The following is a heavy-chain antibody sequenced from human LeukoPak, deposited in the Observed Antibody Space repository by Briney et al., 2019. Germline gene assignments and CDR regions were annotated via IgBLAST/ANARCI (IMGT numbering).Heavy chain of an antibody. CDR3: ARWDSYYDSSGYYTLGPFDY. CDR2: IYYSGST. J-gene: IGHJ4*02. Sequence: SETLSLTCTVSGGSISSYYWSWIRQPPGKGLEWIGYIYYSGSTNYNPSLKSRVTISVDTPKNQFSLKLSSVTAADTAVYYCARWDSYYDSSGYYTLGPFDYWGQGTLVTVSS. CDR1: GGSISSYY. D-gene: IGHD3-22*01. V-gene: IGHV4-59*01.